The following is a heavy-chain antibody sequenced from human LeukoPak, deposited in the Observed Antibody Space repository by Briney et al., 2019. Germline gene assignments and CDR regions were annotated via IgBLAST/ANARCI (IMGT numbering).Heavy chain of an antibody. Sequence: GSLRLSFAASGFTFRSYDIHWVRQATGKRLEWVSAIGTAGDTYYPGSVKGRFTISRENAKNSLYLQMNSLRAGDTAVYYCARGGQQLGEFDCWGQGTLVTVSS. CDR3: ARGGQQLGEFDC. CDR2: IGTAGDT. V-gene: IGHV3-13*01. J-gene: IGHJ4*02. CDR1: GFTFRSYD. D-gene: IGHD6-13*01.